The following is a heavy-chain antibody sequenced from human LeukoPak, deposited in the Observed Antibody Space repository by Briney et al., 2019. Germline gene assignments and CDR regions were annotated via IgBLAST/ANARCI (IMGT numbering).Heavy chain of an antibody. V-gene: IGHV4-59*01. CDR1: GGSIGSDY. Sequence: SETLSLTCSVSGGSIGSDYWSWIRQPPGKGLEWIGDIYYSGSTNYNPSLKSRVTISEDTSKNQFSLNLTSVTAADTAVYYCARAMRGYSDYWGQGTLVTVSS. J-gene: IGHJ4*02. CDR2: IYYSGST. CDR3: ARAMRGYSDY.